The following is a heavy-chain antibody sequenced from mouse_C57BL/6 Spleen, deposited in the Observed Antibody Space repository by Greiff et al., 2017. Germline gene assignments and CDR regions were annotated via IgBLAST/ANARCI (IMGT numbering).Heavy chain of an antibody. CDR3: AGSRGFAY. CDR2: ISSGSSTI. D-gene: IGHD3-1*01. J-gene: IGHJ3*01. V-gene: IGHV5-17*01. Sequence: EVMLVESGGGLVKPGGSLKLSCAASGFTFSDYGMHWVRQAPEKGLEWVAYISSGSSTIYYADTVKGRFTISRDNAKNTLFLQMTSLRSEDTAMYYCAGSRGFAYWGQGTLVTVSA. CDR1: GFTFSDYG.